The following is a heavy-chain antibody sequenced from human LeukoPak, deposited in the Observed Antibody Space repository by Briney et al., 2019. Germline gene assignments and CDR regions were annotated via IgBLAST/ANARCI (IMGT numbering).Heavy chain of an antibody. CDR2: INHSGST. J-gene: IGHJ4*02. Sequence: SETLSLTCAVYGGSFSGYYWSWIRQPPGKGLEWIGEINHSGSTKYNPSPKSRVTISVDTSKNQFSLKLSSVTAADTAVYYCARVITMVRGVIIKLFDYWGQGTLVTVSS. CDR3: ARVITMVRGVIIKLFDY. D-gene: IGHD3-10*01. V-gene: IGHV4-34*01. CDR1: GGSFSGYY.